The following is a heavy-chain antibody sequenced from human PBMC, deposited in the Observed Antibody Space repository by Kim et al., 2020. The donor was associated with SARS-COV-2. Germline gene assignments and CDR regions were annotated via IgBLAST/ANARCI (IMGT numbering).Heavy chain of an antibody. V-gene: IGHV3-48*02. J-gene: IGHJ3*02. D-gene: IGHD1-26*01. Sequence: ADSVKGRFTISRENAKNSLYLQMNSLRDEDTAVYYCARARVGGPGDAFDIWGQGTMVTVSS. CDR3: ARARVGGPGDAFDI.